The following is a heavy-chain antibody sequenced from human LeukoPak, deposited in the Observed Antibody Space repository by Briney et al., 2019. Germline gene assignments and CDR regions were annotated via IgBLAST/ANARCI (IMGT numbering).Heavy chain of an antibody. Sequence: GGSLRLSCAASGFTFSSYGMHWVRQAPGKGLEWVAVISYDGSNKYYADSVKGRFTISRDNSKNMLYLQMNTLRAEDTAVYYCAKDVSWNWFDPWGQGTLVTVSS. J-gene: IGHJ5*02. V-gene: IGHV3-30*18. CDR3: AKDVSWNWFDP. CDR2: ISYDGSNK. CDR1: GFTFSSYG.